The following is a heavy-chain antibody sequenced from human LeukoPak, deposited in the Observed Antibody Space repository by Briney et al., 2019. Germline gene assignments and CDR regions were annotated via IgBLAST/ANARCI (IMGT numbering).Heavy chain of an antibody. D-gene: IGHD5/OR15-5a*01. CDR1: GFTFSRSC. CDR2: ITSTSSYI. J-gene: IGHJ4*02. CDR3: VREVSGSVNVYYFDH. V-gene: IGHV3-21*01. Sequence: GGSLRLSCAASGFTFSRSCFNWVRQAPGKGLEWVSSITSTSSYIWYADSVKGRFTISRDNAQNSLYLQMNSLRVEDTAVYYCVREVSGSVNVYYFDHWGQGTLVTVSS.